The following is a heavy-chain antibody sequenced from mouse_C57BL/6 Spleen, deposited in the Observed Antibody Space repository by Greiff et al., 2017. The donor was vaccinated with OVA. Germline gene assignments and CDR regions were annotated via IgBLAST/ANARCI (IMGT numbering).Heavy chain of an antibody. J-gene: IGHJ1*03. CDR2: IYPGSGNT. CDR1: GYTFTDYY. V-gene: IGHV1-76*01. D-gene: IGHD1-1*01. Sequence: VQLQQSGAELVRPGASVKLSCKASGYTFTDYYINWVKQRPGQGLEWIARIYPGSGNTYYNEKFKGKATLTAEKSSSTAYMQLSSLTSEDSAVYFCARCPPYYGSSYGYFDVWGTGTTVTVSS. CDR3: ARCPPYYGSSYGYFDV.